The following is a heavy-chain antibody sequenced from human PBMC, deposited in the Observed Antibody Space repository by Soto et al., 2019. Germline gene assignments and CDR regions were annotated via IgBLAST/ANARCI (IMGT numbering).Heavy chain of an antibody. Sequence: SVKVSCKASGGTFSSYAISWVRQAPGQGLEWMGGIIPIFGTANYAQKFQGRVTITADESTSTAYMELSSLRSEDTAVYYCARDPFQTGTTDYGMDVWGQGTTVTVSS. CDR3: ARDPFQTGTTDYGMDV. D-gene: IGHD1-7*01. CDR1: GGTFSSYA. J-gene: IGHJ6*02. V-gene: IGHV1-69*13. CDR2: IIPIFGTA.